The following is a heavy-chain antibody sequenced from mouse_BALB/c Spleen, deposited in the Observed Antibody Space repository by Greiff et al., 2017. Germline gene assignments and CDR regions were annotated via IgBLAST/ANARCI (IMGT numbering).Heavy chain of an antibody. J-gene: IGHJ2*01. CDR1: GFNIKDYY. CDR3: NASPAALDY. Sequence: EVQLQQSGAELVRPGASVKLSCTASGFNIKDYYMHWVKQRPEQGLEWIGWIDPENGDTEYAPKFQGKATMTADTSSNTAYLQLSSLTSEDTAVYYSNASPAALDYWGQGTTLTVSS. V-gene: IGHV14-4*02. CDR2: IDPENGDT.